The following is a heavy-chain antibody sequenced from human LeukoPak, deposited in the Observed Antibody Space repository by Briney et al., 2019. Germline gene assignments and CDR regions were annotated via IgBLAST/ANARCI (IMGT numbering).Heavy chain of an antibody. CDR1: GFTFSSYS. V-gene: IGHV3-21*04. J-gene: IGHJ4*02. CDR3: AKAAAARGGY. D-gene: IGHD6-13*01. Sequence: GGSLRLSCAASGFTFSSYSMNWVRQAPGKGLEWVSSISSSSSYIYYADSVKGRFTISRDNSKNTLYLQMNSLRAEDTAVYYCAKAAAARGGYWGQGTLVTVSA. CDR2: ISSSSSYI.